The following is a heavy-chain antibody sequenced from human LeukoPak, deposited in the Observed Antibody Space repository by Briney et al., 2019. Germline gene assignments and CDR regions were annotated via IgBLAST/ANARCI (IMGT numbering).Heavy chain of an antibody. CDR1: GGSFSGYY. J-gene: IGHJ6*03. Sequence: SETLSLTCAVYGGSFSGYYWSWIRQPPGKGLEWIGEINHSGSTNYNPSLKSRVTISVDTSKNQFSLKLSSVTAADTAVYYCARVFRRYCSSTSCYGGFYYYMDVWGKGTTVTVSS. D-gene: IGHD2-2*01. CDR2: INHSGST. V-gene: IGHV4-34*01. CDR3: ARVFRRYCSSTSCYGGFYYYMDV.